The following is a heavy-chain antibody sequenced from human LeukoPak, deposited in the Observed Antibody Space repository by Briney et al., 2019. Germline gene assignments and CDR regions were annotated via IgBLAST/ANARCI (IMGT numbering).Heavy chain of an antibody. J-gene: IGHJ5*02. CDR2: INPHSGGT. Sequence: ASVKVSCKASGYTFTDYYILWLRQAPGQGLEWVGWINPHSGGTNFAQRFQGRVTMTRDTSISTVYMELTRLTSDDTAVYCCATVPCVISSCSPDNWFDPWGQGTLVTVSS. D-gene: IGHD2-2*01. CDR1: GYTFTDYY. CDR3: ATVPCVISSCSPDNWFDP. V-gene: IGHV1-2*02.